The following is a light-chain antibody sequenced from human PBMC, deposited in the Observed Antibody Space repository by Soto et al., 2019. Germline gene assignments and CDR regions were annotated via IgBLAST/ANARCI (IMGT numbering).Light chain of an antibody. J-gene: IGLJ2*01. CDR1: ISDIGGYNF. Sequence: QSALTQPASVSGSPGQSITISCTGTISDIGGYNFISWYQHHPGKAPKLVIYDVNNRPSGISYRFSGSKSGNTASLTISGLQAEDEADYYCASYTRTTTLVFGGGTQLTV. CDR2: DVN. CDR3: ASYTRTTTLV. V-gene: IGLV2-14*01.